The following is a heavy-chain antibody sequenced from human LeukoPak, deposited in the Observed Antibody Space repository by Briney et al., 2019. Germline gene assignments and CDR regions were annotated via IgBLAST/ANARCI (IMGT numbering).Heavy chain of an antibody. V-gene: IGHV3-49*04. CDR2: IRSKAYGATT. Sequence: GGSLRLSCITSGFTFGDYGLSWVRQAPGKGLEWVGFIRSKAYGATTEYAASLKDRFTISRDDSKSIAYLQVNSLKTEDTAVYYCTTDPGGSSSVTAHFDYWGQGTLVTVSS. J-gene: IGHJ4*02. D-gene: IGHD6-13*01. CDR1: GFTFGDYG. CDR3: TTDPGGSSSVTAHFDY.